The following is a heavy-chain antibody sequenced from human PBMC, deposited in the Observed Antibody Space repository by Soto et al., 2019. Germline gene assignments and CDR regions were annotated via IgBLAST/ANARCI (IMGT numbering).Heavy chain of an antibody. D-gene: IGHD5-12*01. CDR3: AREIVAGTDY. CDR1: GFTFSSYA. V-gene: IGHV3-30-3*01. Sequence: QVQLVESRGGVVQPGRSLRLSSAASGFTFSSYAMHWVRQAPGKGLEWVAVISYDGSNKYYADSVKGRFTISRDNSKNTLYLQMNSLRAEDTAVYYCAREIVAGTDYWGQGTLVTVSS. CDR2: ISYDGSNK. J-gene: IGHJ4*02.